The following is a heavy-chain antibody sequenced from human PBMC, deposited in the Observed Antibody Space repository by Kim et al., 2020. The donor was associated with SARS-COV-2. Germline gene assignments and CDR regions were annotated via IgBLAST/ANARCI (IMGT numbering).Heavy chain of an antibody. CDR3: ARQTATTGIDY. D-gene: IGHD1-7*01. J-gene: IGHJ4*02. V-gene: IGHV5-51*01. Sequence: TEYSPAFQGQVTISADKSISTAYLQWSSLKASATAMYYCARQTATTGIDYWGQGTLVTVSS. CDR2: T.